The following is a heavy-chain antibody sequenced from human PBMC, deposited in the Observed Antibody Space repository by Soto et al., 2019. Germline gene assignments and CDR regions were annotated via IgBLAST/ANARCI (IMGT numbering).Heavy chain of an antibody. D-gene: IGHD2-21*01. Sequence: QVQLQQWGAGLLKPSETLSLTCAVYGGSFSGYYWSWIRQPPGKGLEWIGEINHSGSTNYNPSLMSRVTLSVDTYKNQFSLKLGSVTAADTAVYYCARLRSILWWSGKDYYYYGMDVWGQGTTFTVSS. V-gene: IGHV4-34*01. CDR1: GGSFSGYY. CDR3: ARLRSILWWSGKDYYYYGMDV. CDR2: INHSGST. J-gene: IGHJ6*02.